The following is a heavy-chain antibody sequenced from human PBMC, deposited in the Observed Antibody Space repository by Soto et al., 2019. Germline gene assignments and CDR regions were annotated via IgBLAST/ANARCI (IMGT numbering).Heavy chain of an antibody. CDR2: INAGNGNT. CDR1: GYTFTSYA. V-gene: IGHV1-3*01. Sequence: GASVKVSCKASGYTFTSYAMHWVRQAPGQRLEWMGWINAGNGNTKYSQKFQGRVTITRDTSASAAYMELSSLRSEDTAVYYCARDLPGVEYSSSSPLDYWGQGTLVTVSS. D-gene: IGHD6-6*01. CDR3: ARDLPGVEYSSSSPLDY. J-gene: IGHJ4*02.